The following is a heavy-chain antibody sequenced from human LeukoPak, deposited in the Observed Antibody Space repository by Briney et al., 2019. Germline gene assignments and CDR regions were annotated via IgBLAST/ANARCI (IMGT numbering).Heavy chain of an antibody. CDR3: ARGYCSSTSCYTGGWFDP. Sequence: GGSLRLSCAASGFTFSSYWMSWVRQAPGKGLEWVANIKQDGSEKYYVDSVKGRFTISRDNAKNSLYLQTNSLRAEDTAVYYCARGYCSSTSCYTGGWFDPWGQGTLVTVSS. D-gene: IGHD2-2*02. J-gene: IGHJ5*02. CDR2: IKQDGSEK. V-gene: IGHV3-7*01. CDR1: GFTFSSYW.